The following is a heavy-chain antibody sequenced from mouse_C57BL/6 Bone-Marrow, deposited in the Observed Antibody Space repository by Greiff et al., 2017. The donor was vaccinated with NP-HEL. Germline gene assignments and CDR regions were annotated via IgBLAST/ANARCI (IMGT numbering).Heavy chain of an antibody. D-gene: IGHD2-5*01. J-gene: IGHJ3*01. V-gene: IGHV1-81*01. CDR1: GYTFTRYG. CDR3: AGWHIYYSNSVFAY. CDR2: IYPRSGNT. Sequence: VQLQESGAELARPGASVKLSCKASGYTFTRYGISWVKQRTGQGLEWIGEIYPRSGNTYYNEKFKGKATLTADKSSSTAYMELRSLTSEDSAVYFCAGWHIYYSNSVFAYWGQGTLVTVSA.